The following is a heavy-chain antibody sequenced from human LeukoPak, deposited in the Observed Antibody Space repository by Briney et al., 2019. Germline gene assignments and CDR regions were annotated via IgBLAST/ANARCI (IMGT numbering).Heavy chain of an antibody. Sequence: SETLSLTCTVSGGSISSGHYFWTWLGQAAGKKLVCIGRIYTTRVTTYNPYLTSRVTISLFTSGNQYALRLTAVTAADTSVYYWARAGGVLGYFDVGGQGSLVTVPS. V-gene: IGHV4-61*02. D-gene: IGHD3-10*01. CDR1: GGSISSGHYF. J-gene: IGHJ4*02. CDR3: ARAGGVLGYFDV. CDR2: IYTTRVT.